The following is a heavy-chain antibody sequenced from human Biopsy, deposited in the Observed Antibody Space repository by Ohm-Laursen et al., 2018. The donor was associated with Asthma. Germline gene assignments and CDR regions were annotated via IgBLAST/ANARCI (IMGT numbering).Heavy chain of an antibody. CDR3: ARGDSSNWSHYYFDY. Sequence: SLRLSCSASGFTVSRDHMFWVRPAPGKGLEGVSVIYSGGTSHTADSVRGRFTISRDFSKNTLHLQMHLLRAEDTAVYYSARGDSSNWSHYYFDYWGQGTLVTVSS. V-gene: IGHV3-53*01. CDR2: IYSGGTS. D-gene: IGHD3-22*01. J-gene: IGHJ4*02. CDR1: GFTVSRDH.